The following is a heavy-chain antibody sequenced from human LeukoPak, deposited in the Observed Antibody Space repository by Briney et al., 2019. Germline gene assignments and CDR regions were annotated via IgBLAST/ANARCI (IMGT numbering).Heavy chain of an antibody. CDR3: ARDFGSGREEGWFDP. CDR1: GGSISGYY. D-gene: IGHD3-3*01. CDR2: IYYSGST. V-gene: IGHV4-59*01. Sequence: SETLSLTCSVSGGSISGYYWSWIRQPPGKGLEWIGYIYYSGSTNYNPSLKSRVTMSVDTSKIQFSLNLTSVTAADTAVYYCARDFGSGREEGWFDPWGQGTLVTVSS. J-gene: IGHJ5*02.